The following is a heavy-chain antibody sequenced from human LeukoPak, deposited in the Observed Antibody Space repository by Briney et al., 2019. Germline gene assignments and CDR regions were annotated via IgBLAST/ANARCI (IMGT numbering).Heavy chain of an antibody. V-gene: IGHV4-59*08. J-gene: IGHJ4*02. Sequence: KPSETLSLTCTVSGGSISSYYWSWIRRPPGKGLEWIGYIYYSGSTNYNPSLKSRVTISVDTSKNQFSLKLSSVTAADTAVYYCASNYYGSGSLDYWGQGNLVTVSS. CDR1: GGSISSYY. CDR2: IYYSGST. CDR3: ASNYYGSGSLDY. D-gene: IGHD3-10*01.